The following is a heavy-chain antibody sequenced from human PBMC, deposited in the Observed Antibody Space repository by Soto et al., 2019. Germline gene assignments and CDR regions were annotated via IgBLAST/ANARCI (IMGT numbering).Heavy chain of an antibody. CDR2: ISYDGSNK. Sequence: PGGSLRLSCAASGFTFSSYAMHWVRQAPGKGLEWVAVISYDGSNKYYADSVKGRFTISRDNSKNTLYLQMNSLRAEDTAVYYCVKDLTPNWDYPGMDVWGQGTTVTVSS. CDR1: GFTFSSYA. J-gene: IGHJ6*02. V-gene: IGHV3-30-3*01. CDR3: VKDLTPNWDYPGMDV. D-gene: IGHD7-27*01.